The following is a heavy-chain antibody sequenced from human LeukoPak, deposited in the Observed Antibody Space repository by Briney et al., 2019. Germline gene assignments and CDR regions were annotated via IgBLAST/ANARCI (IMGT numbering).Heavy chain of an antibody. CDR1: GGSFSGYY. CDR2: INHSGST. J-gene: IGHJ5*02. Sequence: PSETLSLTCAAYGGSFSGYYWSWIRQPPGKGLEWIGEINHSGSTNYNPSLKSRVTISVDTSKNQFSLKLSSVTAADTAVYYCARAPLYYGSGSYERAKYNWFDPWGQGTLVTVSS. V-gene: IGHV4-34*01. CDR3: ARAPLYYGSGSYERAKYNWFDP. D-gene: IGHD3-10*01.